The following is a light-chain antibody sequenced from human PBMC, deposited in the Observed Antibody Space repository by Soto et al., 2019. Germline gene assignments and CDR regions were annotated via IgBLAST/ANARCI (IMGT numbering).Light chain of an antibody. Sequence: EIVMTQSPSTLSVSPGERATLSCRASQSVGSDLAWYQQKPGQAPRLVIYDIFTMSTGIPTRIGGRGSGTEFTLSISAPQSKDVADSDCQQYYSWPLSFGGGTKVEIK. J-gene: IGKJ4*01. CDR3: QQYYSWPLS. CDR2: DIF. V-gene: IGKV3D-15*01. CDR1: QSVGSD.